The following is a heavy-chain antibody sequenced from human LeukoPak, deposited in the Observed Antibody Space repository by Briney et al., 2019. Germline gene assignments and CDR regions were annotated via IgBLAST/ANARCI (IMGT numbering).Heavy chain of an antibody. V-gene: IGHV4-34*01. Sequence: PSETLSLTCAVYGGSFSGYYWSWIRQPPGKGLEWIGEINHSGSTNYNPSLKSRVTISVDTSKNQFSLKLSSVTAADTAVYYCARGRSWFGELYVYYYYYMDVWGKGTTVTVSS. CDR2: INHSGST. D-gene: IGHD3-10*01. J-gene: IGHJ6*03. CDR3: ARGRSWFGELYVYYYYYMDV. CDR1: GGSFSGYY.